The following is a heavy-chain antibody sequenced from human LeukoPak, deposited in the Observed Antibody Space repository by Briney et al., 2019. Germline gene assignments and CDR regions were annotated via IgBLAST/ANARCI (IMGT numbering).Heavy chain of an antibody. V-gene: IGHV4-59*01. Sequence: SETLSLTCTVSGGSISSYYWSWIRQPPGKGLEWIGYIYYSGSTNYNPSLKSRVTISVDTSKNQFSLKLSSVTAADTSVYYCAELRPRYDSYGMDVWGQGTTVTVSS. CDR2: IYYSGST. CDR3: AELRPRYDSYGMDV. D-gene: IGHD1-1*01. CDR1: GGSISSYY. J-gene: IGHJ6*02.